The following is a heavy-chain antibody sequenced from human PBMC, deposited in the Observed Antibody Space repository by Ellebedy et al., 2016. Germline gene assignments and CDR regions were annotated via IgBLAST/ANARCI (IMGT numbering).Heavy chain of an antibody. D-gene: IGHD3-3*01. CDR1: GFSFSTFF. Sequence: GESLKISXTASGFSFSTFFMSWVRQAPGKGLEWVATIDFSGTGTYYADSVKGRFIISRDNTKNSLFLQMNSLGVEDTAVYYCARDGSEWSRDYWGQGTLVTVSS. CDR2: IDFSGTGT. J-gene: IGHJ4*02. V-gene: IGHV3-21*06. CDR3: ARDGSEWSRDY.